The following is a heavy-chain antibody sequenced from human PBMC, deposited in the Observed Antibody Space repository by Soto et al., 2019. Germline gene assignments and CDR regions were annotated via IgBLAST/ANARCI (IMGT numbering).Heavy chain of an antibody. CDR2: ISGSGGST. D-gene: IGHD3-10*01. J-gene: IGHJ4*02. CDR1: GFTFSSYA. CDR3: ANVLDYYGSGSYYYFDY. Sequence: EVQLLESRGGLVQPGGSLRLSCAASGFTFSSYAMSWVRQAPGKGLEWVSAISGSGGSTYYADSVKGRFTISRDNSKNTLYLQMNSLRAEDTAVYYCANVLDYYGSGSYYYFDYWGQGTLVTVSS. V-gene: IGHV3-23*01.